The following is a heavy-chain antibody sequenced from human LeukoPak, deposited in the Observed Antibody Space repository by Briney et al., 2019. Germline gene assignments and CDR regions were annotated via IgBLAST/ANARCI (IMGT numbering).Heavy chain of an antibody. CDR2: IYYSGST. V-gene: IGHV4-39*07. CDR3: ARVQPSSSWDLSGLGYMDV. D-gene: IGHD6-13*01. J-gene: IGHJ6*03. Sequence: PSETLSLTCTVSGVSISSSSYYWGWIRQPPGKGLEWIGSIYYSGSTYYNPSLKSRVTISVDTSKNQFSLKLSSVTAADTAVYYCARVQPSSSWDLSGLGYMDVWGKGTTVTVSS. CDR1: GVSISSSSYY.